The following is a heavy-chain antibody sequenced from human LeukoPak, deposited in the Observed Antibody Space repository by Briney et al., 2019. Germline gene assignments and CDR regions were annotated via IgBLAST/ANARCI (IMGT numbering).Heavy chain of an antibody. CDR2: MNPNSGNT. J-gene: IGHJ4*02. V-gene: IGHV1-8*01. D-gene: IGHD5-12*01. Sequence: ASVKVSCKASGYTFTSYGINWVRQATGQGLEWMGWMNPNSGNTGYAQKFQGRVTMTRNTSISTAYMELSSLRSEDTAVYYCALRSRGYSGYDAFDYWGQGTLVTVSS. CDR1: GYTFTSYG. CDR3: ALRSRGYSGYDAFDY.